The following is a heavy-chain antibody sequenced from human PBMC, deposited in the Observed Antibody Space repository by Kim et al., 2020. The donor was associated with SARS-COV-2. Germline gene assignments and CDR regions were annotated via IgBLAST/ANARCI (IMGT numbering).Heavy chain of an antibody. J-gene: IGHJ6*02. Sequence: STNYYPDSGRGRFTISNDNAKNSLYLQMNGLGAEDTAVYYCAAVGEDGMDVWGQGTTVTVSS. CDR2: STN. CDR3: AAVGEDGMDV. V-gene: IGHV3-48*01. D-gene: IGHD3-10*01.